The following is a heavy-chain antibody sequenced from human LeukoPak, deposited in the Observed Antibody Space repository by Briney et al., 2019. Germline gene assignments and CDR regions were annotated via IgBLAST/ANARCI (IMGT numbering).Heavy chain of an antibody. J-gene: IGHJ4*02. V-gene: IGHV3-48*01. Sequence: GGSLRLSCAASGFTFSSYSMNWVRQAPGKGLEWVSYITSTSATKYYADSVKGRFTISRDNSKNTLYLQMNSLRAEDTAVYYCAREFSVTVTTSGYWGQGTLVTVSS. CDR1: GFTFSSYS. D-gene: IGHD4-17*01. CDR3: AREFSVTVTTSGY. CDR2: ITSTSATK.